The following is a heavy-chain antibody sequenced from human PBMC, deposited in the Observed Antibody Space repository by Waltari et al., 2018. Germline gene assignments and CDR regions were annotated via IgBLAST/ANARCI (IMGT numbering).Heavy chain of an antibody. J-gene: IGHJ6*02. D-gene: IGHD7-27*01. Sequence: EVQLVESGGGLIQPGGSLRLSGAASGFTVSSNNRSWVRQAPGKGLEWVSVIYSGGSTYYADSVKGRFTISRDNSKNTLYLQMNSLRAEDTAVYYCARDRLTGYYYYGMDVWGQGTTVTVSS. CDR3: ARDRLTGYYYYGMDV. CDR1: GFTVSSNN. V-gene: IGHV3-53*01. CDR2: IYSGGST.